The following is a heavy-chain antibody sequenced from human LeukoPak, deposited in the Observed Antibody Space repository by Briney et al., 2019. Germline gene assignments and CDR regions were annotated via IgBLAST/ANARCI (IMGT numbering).Heavy chain of an antibody. CDR2: LWSDGSNK. D-gene: IGHD1-20*01. J-gene: IGHJ4*02. Sequence: GGSLRLSCAASGFTFSTYSMNWVRQAPGKGLEWVAVLWSDGSNKYYADSVKGRFTISRDNSKNTLYLQMNSLRAEDTAVFYCARDNFGFDYWGQGTMVTVSP. CDR1: GFTFSTYS. CDR3: ARDNFGFDY. V-gene: IGHV3-33*08.